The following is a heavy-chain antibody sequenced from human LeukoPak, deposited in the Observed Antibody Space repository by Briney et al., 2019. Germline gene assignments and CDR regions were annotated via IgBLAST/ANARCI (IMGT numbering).Heavy chain of an antibody. CDR3: ARAGTAARLGIGFDS. J-gene: IGHJ4*02. CDR2: MSSSSSSSYI. Sequence: GGSLRLSCTASGFSLTAYSMNWVRQAPGKGLEWVSTMSSSSSSSYIYYADSVKGRFTVSRDNAKNSLYLQMNSLRAEDTAIYYRARAGTAARLGIGFDSWGLGTLVTVSS. D-gene: IGHD6-6*01. V-gene: IGHV3-21*01. CDR1: GFSLTAYS.